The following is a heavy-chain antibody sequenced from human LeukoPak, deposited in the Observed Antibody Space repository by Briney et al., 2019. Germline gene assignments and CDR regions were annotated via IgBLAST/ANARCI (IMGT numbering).Heavy chain of an antibody. CDR3: ARGRELLLFDY. J-gene: IGHJ4*02. Sequence: PGGSLRLSCAASGFTFDDYGMSWVRQAPGKGLEWVSGINWNGGSTGYADSVKGRFTISRDNSKNSLYLQMNSLRAEDTALYHCARGRELLLFDYWGQGTLVTVSS. D-gene: IGHD1-26*01. CDR2: INWNGGST. V-gene: IGHV3-20*01. CDR1: GFTFDDYG.